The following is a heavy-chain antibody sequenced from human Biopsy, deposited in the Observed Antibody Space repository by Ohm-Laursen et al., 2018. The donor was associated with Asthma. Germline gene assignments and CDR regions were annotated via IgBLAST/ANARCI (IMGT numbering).Heavy chain of an antibody. CDR2: MYHSGSP. CDR1: GGSITSSSYY. CDR3: VRHQYSSSWSTFDY. J-gene: IGHJ4*02. V-gene: IGHV4-39*01. D-gene: IGHD3-22*01. Sequence: SETLSLTCVVSGGSITSSSYYWGWIRQPPGKGLEWIGSMYHSGSPYYHPSHKSRATISVDTSKNQLSLKMSLVTAADTAVYFCVRHQYSSSWSTFDYWGQGALVTVSS.